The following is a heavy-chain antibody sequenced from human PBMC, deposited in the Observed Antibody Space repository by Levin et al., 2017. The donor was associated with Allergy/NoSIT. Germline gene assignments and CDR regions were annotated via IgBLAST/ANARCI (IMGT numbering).Heavy chain of an antibody. CDR3: ARASGWYPTFDY. J-gene: IGHJ4*02. CDR2: IYSGGST. D-gene: IGHD6-19*01. Sequence: ETLSLTCAASGFTVSSNYMSWVRQAPGKGLEWVSVIYSGGSTYYADSVKGRFTISRDNSKNTLYLQMNSLRAEDTAVYYCARASGWYPTFDYWGQGTLVTVSS. V-gene: IGHV3-66*01. CDR1: GFTVSSNY.